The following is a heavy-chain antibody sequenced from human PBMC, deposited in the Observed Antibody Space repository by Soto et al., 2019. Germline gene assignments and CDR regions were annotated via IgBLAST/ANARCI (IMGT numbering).Heavy chain of an antibody. Sequence: QVQLQESGPGLVKPSQTLSLTCSVSGGSIRIGGYYWNWIRQRPGRVLEWIGYIYSSGTSYYNPSLKSRVTLSVDTSKNHFSLGLTSVAAADTALYYCARAAVALPPPYWFDHWGQGPLVTVSS. V-gene: IGHV4-31*03. CDR2: IYSSGTS. J-gene: IGHJ5*02. D-gene: IGHD2-15*01. CDR3: ARAAVALPPPYWFDH. CDR1: GGSIRIGGYY.